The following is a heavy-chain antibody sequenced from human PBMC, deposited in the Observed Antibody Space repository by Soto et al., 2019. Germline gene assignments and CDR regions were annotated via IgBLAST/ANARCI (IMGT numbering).Heavy chain of an antibody. CDR3: ARVLTGRWFEP. D-gene: IGHD3-9*01. CDR1: GGPFSSYA. V-gene: IGHV1-69*06. J-gene: IGHJ5*02. Sequence: QVQLVQSGAEVKKPGSSVKVSCTASGGPFSSYAINWVRQAPGQGLGWMGVITTMLGTTHYGQNFTGRITITAEKSTNTDYMELSSLTSGDTSVYFCARVLTGRWFEPWGQGTLVTVSS. CDR2: ITTMLGTT.